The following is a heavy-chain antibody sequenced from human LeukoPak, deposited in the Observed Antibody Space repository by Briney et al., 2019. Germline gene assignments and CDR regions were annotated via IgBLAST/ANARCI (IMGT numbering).Heavy chain of an antibody. V-gene: IGHV1-69*04. CDR3: ARDVCGGDCYDWYFDL. CDR1: GGTFSSYA. J-gene: IGHJ2*01. D-gene: IGHD2-21*02. CDR2: IIPIFGIA. Sequence: SVKVSCKASGGTFSSYAISWVRQAPGQGLEWMGRIIPIFGIANYAQKFQGRVTITADKSTSTAYMGLSSLRSEDTAVYYCARDVCGGDCYDWYFDLWGRGTLVTVSS.